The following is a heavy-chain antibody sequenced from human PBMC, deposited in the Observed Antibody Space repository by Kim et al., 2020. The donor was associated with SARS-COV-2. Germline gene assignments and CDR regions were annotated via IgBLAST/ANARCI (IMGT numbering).Heavy chain of an antibody. D-gene: IGHD6-13*01. J-gene: IGHJ6*02. Sequence: SETLSLTCAVYGGSFSGYYWSWIRQPPGKGLEWIGEINHSGSTNYNPSLKSRVTISVDTSKNQFSLKLSSVTAADTAVYYCSGALAAAGTPLDYYYYGMDVWGQGTTVTVSS. CDR3: SGALAAAGTPLDYYYYGMDV. CDR1: GGSFSGYY. CDR2: INHSGST. V-gene: IGHV4-34*01.